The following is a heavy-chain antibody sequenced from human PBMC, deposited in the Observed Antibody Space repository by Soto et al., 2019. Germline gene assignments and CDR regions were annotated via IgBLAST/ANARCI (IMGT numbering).Heavy chain of an antibody. Sequence: GWALRLSCAASGFSFSTYGMHWVRQAPGKGLEWVAVISYDGSDKYYADSVKGRFTISRDSSKNMLYLQMNSLRAEDTAIYYCAKESYYDSSDYNAFDIWGQGTMVTGSS. CDR2: ISYDGSDK. CDR1: GFSFSTYG. V-gene: IGHV3-30*18. CDR3: AKESYYDSSDYNAFDI. J-gene: IGHJ3*02. D-gene: IGHD3-22*01.